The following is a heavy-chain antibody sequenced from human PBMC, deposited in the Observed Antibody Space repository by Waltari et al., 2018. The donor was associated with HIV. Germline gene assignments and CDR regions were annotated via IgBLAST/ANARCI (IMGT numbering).Heavy chain of an antibody. CDR1: GGSISRGTYF. CDR3: ARGGDFWSGFPV. D-gene: IGHD3-3*01. J-gene: IGHJ6*02. V-gene: IGHV4-30-4*01. CDR2: IYHSGDS. Sequence: QVRLQESGPGLVKTSQTLSLTCTVSGGSISRGTYFWSWIRQPPGKGLDWIGYIYHSGDSYYNPSLKSRVTISMDTSKKQFSLRLSSVTAADTAVYYCARGGDFWSGFPVWGQGTTVTISS.